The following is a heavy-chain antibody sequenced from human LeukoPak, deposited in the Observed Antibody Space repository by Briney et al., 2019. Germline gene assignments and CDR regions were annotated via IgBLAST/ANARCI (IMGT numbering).Heavy chain of an antibody. J-gene: IGHJ5*02. CDR2: INHSGST. V-gene: IGHV4-34*01. Sequence: GSLRLSCAASGFTFSDYYMSWIRQPPGKGLEWIGEINHSGSTNYNPSLKSRVTISVDTSKNQFSLKLSSVTAADTAVYYCARRKRSGCSSTSCLLNWFDPWGQGTLVTVSS. CDR3: ARRKRSGCSSTSCLLNWFDP. D-gene: IGHD2-2*01. CDR1: GFTFSDYY.